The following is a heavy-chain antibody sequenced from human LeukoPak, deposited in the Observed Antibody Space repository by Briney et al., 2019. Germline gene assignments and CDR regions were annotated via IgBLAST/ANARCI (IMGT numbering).Heavy chain of an antibody. J-gene: IGHJ6*02. CDR1: GYSFTSYW. D-gene: IGHD2-2*01. CDR3: ARHSYCSSTTRYYYYGMDV. Sequence: GESLKISCQGSGYSFTSYWIGWVRQMPGKGLEWMGIIYPGDSDTRYSPSFQGQVTISADKSISTAYLQWSSLKASDTAMYYCARHSYCSSTTRYYYYGMDVWGQGTTVTVSS. CDR2: IYPGDSDT. V-gene: IGHV5-51*01.